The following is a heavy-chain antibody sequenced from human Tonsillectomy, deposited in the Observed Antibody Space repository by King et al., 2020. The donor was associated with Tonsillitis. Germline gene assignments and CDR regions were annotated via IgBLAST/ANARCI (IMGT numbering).Heavy chain of an antibody. CDR3: ARQGYCSSTSCYRWFDP. D-gene: IGHD2-2*02. Sequence: QLVQSGAEVKKPGASVKVYCKASGYTFTGYYMHWVRQAPGQGLEWMGWINPNSGTTNYAQKFQGRVTMNRDTSISTVYMELSMLRSDDTAVYYCARQGYCSSTSCYRWFDPWGQGTLVTVSS. CDR2: INPNSGTT. V-gene: IGHV1-2*02. J-gene: IGHJ5*02. CDR1: GYTFTGYY.